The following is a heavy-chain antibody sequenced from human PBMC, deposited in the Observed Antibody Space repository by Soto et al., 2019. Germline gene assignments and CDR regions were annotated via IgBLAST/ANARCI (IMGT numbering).Heavy chain of an antibody. CDR3: AGAFLPHDAFDI. CDR2: MNPNSGNT. CDR1: GYTFTSYD. V-gene: IGHV1-8*01. J-gene: IGHJ3*02. Sequence: QVQLVQSGAEVKKPGASVKVSCKASGYTFTSYDINWVRQATGQGLEWMGWMNPNSGNTGYAQKFQGRVTMTRNTSIRTANMELSSLRSEDTAVYYCAGAFLPHDAFDIWGQGTMVTVSS.